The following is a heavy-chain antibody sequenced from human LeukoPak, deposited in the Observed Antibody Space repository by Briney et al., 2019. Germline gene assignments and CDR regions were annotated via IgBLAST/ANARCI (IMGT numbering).Heavy chain of an antibody. CDR1: GGSISSNNHY. Sequence: SETLSLTCTVSGGSISSNNHYWGWIRQPPGKGLEWIGSIYYSGSTYYNPSLKSRVTISVDTSKNQFSLKLSSVTAADTAVYYCARGYGITIFGVVKPNWFDPWGQGTLVTVSS. D-gene: IGHD3-3*01. CDR2: IYYSGST. V-gene: IGHV4-39*07. CDR3: ARGYGITIFGVVKPNWFDP. J-gene: IGHJ5*02.